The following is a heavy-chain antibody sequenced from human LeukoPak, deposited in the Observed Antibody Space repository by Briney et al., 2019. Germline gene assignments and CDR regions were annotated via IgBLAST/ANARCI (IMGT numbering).Heavy chain of an antibody. J-gene: IGHJ4*02. V-gene: IGHV3-30*18. D-gene: IGHD3-10*01. Sequence: GRSLRLSCEASGFTFSSYGMHWVRQAPGKGLEWVAVISYDGSKQDYADSVKGRFTVSRDNSKNTLYLQMNSLRAEDTAVYYCAKDTLPNVLFWFGEWYFDYWGQGTLGTVSS. CDR3: AKDTLPNVLFWFGEWYFDY. CDR1: GFTFSSYG. CDR2: ISYDGSKQ.